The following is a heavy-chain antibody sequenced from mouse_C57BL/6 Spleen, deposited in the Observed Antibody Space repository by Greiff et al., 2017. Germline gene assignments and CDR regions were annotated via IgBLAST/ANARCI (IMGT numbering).Heavy chain of an antibody. CDR3: ARKRGYYAMDY. J-gene: IGHJ4*01. CDR2: IDPSDSYT. Sequence: QVQLQQPGAELVKPGASVKLSCKASGYTFTSYWMQWVKQRPGQGLEWIGEIDPSDSYTNYNQKFKGKATLTVDTASSTASMQLSSLTSEDSAVYYFARKRGYYAMDYWGQGTSVTVSS. V-gene: IGHV1-50*01. CDR1: GYTFTSYW.